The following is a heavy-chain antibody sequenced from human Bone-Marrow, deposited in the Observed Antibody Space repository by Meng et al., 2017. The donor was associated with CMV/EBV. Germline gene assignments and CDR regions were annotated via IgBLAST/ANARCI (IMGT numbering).Heavy chain of an antibody. D-gene: IGHD2-8*01. Sequence: ASVKVSCKASGGTFSSYAISWVRQAPGQGLEWMGWISAYNGNTNYAQKLQGRVTMTTDTSTSTAYMELRSLRSDDTAVYYCARVYCTNGVCYTGHDYWGQGKLVTVSS. CDR2: ISAYNGNT. CDR1: GGTFSSYA. J-gene: IGHJ4*02. V-gene: IGHV1-18*01. CDR3: ARVYCTNGVCYTGHDY.